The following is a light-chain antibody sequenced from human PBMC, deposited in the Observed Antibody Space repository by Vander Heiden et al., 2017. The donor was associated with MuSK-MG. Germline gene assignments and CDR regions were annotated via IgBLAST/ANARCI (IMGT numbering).Light chain of an antibody. CDR2: QDN. Sequence: SNELTQPPSVSVSPGQTASITCSGNNLGKKYASWYHPKPAQSLLRNNYQDNTRPSGIPDRFYVASTGTKAIMYISGAEAVDDSYDSSEVWGTNTVVFGGGTKLTVL. V-gene: IGLV3-1*01. CDR1: NLGKKY. J-gene: IGLJ2*01. CDR3: EVWGTNTVV.